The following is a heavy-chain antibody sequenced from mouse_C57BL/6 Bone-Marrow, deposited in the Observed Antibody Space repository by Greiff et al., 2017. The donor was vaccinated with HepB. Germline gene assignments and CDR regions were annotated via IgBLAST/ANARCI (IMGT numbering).Heavy chain of an antibody. CDR3: ARPGFLSWLAY. J-gene: IGHJ3*01. CDR1: GYTFTSYG. CDR2: IYPRSGNT. Sequence: QVQLQQSGAELARPGASVKLSCKASGYTFTSYGISWVKQRTGQGLEWIGEIYPRSGNTYYTEKFKGKATLTADKSSSTAYMELRSLTSEDSAVYFCARPGFLSWLAYWGQGTLVTVSA. V-gene: IGHV1-81*01.